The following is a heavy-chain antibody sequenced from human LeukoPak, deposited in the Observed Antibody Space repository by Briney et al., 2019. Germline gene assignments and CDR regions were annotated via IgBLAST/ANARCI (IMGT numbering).Heavy chain of an antibody. CDR1: GGTFSSYA. CDR3: AREGIPAAIDTSKYFQH. D-gene: IGHD2-2*02. CDR2: IIPIFGTA. Sequence: SVKVSCKASGGTFSSYAISWVRQAPGQGLEWMGGIIPIFGTANYAQKFQGRVTITTDESTSTAYMELSSLRSEDTAVYYCAREGIPAAIDTSKYFQHWGQGTLVSVSS. V-gene: IGHV1-69*05. J-gene: IGHJ1*01.